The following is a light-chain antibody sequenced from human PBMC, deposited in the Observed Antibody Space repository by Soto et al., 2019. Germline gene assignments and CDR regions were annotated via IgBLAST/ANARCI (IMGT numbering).Light chain of an antibody. CDR1: STDIGAFNY. V-gene: IGLV2-14*03. J-gene: IGLJ2*01. CDR3: SSYSTSSSLV. CDR2: DVS. Sequence: QSVLTQPASVSGSPGQSITISCAGTSTDIGAFNYVSWYQHHPGKAPKLLIFDVSDRPSGVSTRFSASKSANSASLTISGLQAEDEADYYCSSYSTSSSLVFGGGTKLTVL.